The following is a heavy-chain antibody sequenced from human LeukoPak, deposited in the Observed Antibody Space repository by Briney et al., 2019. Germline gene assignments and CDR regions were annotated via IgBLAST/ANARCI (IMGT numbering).Heavy chain of an antibody. J-gene: IGHJ6*02. CDR2: IYSGGST. CDR3: ARIRNFGEFPDYYYYYGMDV. V-gene: IGHV3-66*01. Sequence: GGSPRLSCAASGFTVSSNYMSWVRQAPGKGLEWVSVIYSGGSTYYADSVKGRFTISRDNSKNTLYLQMNSLRAEDTAVYYCARIRNFGEFPDYYYYYGMDVWGQGTTVTVSS. CDR1: GFTVSSNY. D-gene: IGHD3-10*01.